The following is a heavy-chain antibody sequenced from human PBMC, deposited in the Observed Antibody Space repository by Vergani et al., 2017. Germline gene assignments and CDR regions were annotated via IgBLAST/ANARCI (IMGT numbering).Heavy chain of an antibody. Sequence: QVQLVQSGAEVKKPGSSVKVSCKASGGTFSSYAISWVRQAPGQGLEWVGGIIPIFGTANYAQQFQGRVTITAVESTSTDYMELSSLISEDTAVYYCAKSWYGFSFDYWGQGTLVTVSS. V-gene: IGHV1-69*01. D-gene: IGHD6-13*01. CDR1: GGTFSSYA. J-gene: IGHJ4*02. CDR3: AKSWYGFSFDY. CDR2: IIPIFGTA.